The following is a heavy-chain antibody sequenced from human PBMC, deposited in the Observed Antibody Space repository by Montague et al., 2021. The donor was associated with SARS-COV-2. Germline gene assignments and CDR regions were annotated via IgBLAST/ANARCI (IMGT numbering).Heavy chain of an antibody. CDR3: VKEPYDS. V-gene: IGHV3-9*01. J-gene: IGHJ4*02. Sequence: YADSVRGRFTISRDNAKNSLYLQMSSLRLEDTAFYFCVKEPYDSWGRGTLVTVS.